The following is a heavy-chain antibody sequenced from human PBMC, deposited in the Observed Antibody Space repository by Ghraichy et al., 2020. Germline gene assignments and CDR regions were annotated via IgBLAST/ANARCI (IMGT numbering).Heavy chain of an antibody. D-gene: IGHD6-13*01. CDR2: IYSGGST. Sequence: GGSLRLSCAASGFTVSSNYMSWVRQAPGKGLEWVSVIYSGGSTYYADSVKGRFTISRDNSKNTLYLQMNSLRAEDTAVYYCARGLYSSSWYADYWGQGTLVTVSS. J-gene: IGHJ4*02. CDR3: ARGLYSSSWYADY. CDR1: GFTVSSNY. V-gene: IGHV3-66*02.